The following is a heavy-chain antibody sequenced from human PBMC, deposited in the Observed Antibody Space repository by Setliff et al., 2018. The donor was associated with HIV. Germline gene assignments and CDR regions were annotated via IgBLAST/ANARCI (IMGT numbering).Heavy chain of an antibody. CDR3: VRDSIFDY. V-gene: IGHV3-9*01. CDR2: ITWNSLTI. J-gene: IGHJ4*02. CDR1: GFTFHDYA. Sequence: PGGSLRLSCAASGFTFHDYAMHWVRQVPGKGLEWVSGITWNSLTIDYAASVKGRFTISRDNARSSVYLQMNSLRAEETALYYCVRDSIFDYWGQGTLVTVSS.